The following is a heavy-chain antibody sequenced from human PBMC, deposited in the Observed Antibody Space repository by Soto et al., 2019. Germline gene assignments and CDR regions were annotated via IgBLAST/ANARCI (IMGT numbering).Heavy chain of an antibody. J-gene: IGHJ6*03. CDR1: GGSISSYY. CDR3: ARSRALGRGGYYYYYMDV. V-gene: IGHV4-59*08. Sequence: SETLSLTCTVSGGSISSYYWSWIRQPPGKGLEWIGYIYYSGSTNYNPSLKSRVTISVDTSKNQFSLKLSSVTAADTAVYYCARSRALGRGGYYYYYMDVWGKGTTVTVSS. CDR2: IYYSGST. D-gene: IGHD3-10*01.